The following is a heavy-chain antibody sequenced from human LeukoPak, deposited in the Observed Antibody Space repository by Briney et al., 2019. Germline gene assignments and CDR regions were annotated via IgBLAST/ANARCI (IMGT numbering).Heavy chain of an antibody. CDR2: ISYDGSNK. Sequence: PGGSLRLSCAASGFTFSSYGMHWVRQAPGKGLEWVAVISYDGSNKYYADSVKGRFTISRDNSKNTLYLQMNSLRAEDTAVYYCAKDPGYSYGYFDYWGQGTLVGVCS. CDR1: GFTFSSYG. V-gene: IGHV3-30*18. D-gene: IGHD5-18*01. J-gene: IGHJ4*02. CDR3: AKDPGYSYGYFDY.